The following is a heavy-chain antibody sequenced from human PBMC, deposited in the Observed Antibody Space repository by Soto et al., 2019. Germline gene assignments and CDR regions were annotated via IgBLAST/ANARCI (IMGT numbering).Heavy chain of an antibody. V-gene: IGHV3-23*01. J-gene: IGHJ6*02. D-gene: IGHD5-12*01. CDR1: GFTFSSYA. CDR2: ISGSGGST. Sequence: GGSLRLSCAASGFTFSSYAMSWVRQAPGKGLEWVSAISGSGGSTYYADSVKGRFTISRDNSKNTLYLQMNSLRAEDTAVYYCAKYLRRDGYNYPPFYYGMDVWGQGTTVTVSS. CDR3: AKYLRRDGYNYPPFYYGMDV.